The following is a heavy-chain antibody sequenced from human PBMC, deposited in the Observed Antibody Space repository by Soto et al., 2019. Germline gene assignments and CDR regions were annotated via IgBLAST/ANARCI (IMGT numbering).Heavy chain of an antibody. J-gene: IGHJ6*02. D-gene: IGHD2-15*01. CDR2: IYYSGST. CDR3: ARDSSGRNCSGGSCQYYYYYGMDV. CDR1: GGSISSGGYY. V-gene: IGHV4-31*03. Sequence: KPSETLSLTCTVSGGSISSGGYYWSWIRQHPGKGLEWIGYIYYSGSTYYNPSLKRRVTISVDTSKNQFSLKLSSLPAADTAVYYCARDSSGRNCSGGSCQYYYYYGMDVWGQGTTVTVSS.